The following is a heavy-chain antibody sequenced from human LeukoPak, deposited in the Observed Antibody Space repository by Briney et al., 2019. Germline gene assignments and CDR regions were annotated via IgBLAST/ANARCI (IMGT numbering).Heavy chain of an antibody. V-gene: IGHV1-69*05. CDR3: VRERAYDSSGYLMET. J-gene: IGHJ5*02. CDR1: GGTFSSYA. D-gene: IGHD3-22*01. Sequence: ASVKVSCKASGGTFSSYAISWVRQAPGQGLEWMGGIIPIFGTANYAQKFQGRVTITTDESTSTAYMELSSLRSHDTAVYYCVRERAYDSSGYLMETWGQGTLVTVSS. CDR2: IIPIFGTA.